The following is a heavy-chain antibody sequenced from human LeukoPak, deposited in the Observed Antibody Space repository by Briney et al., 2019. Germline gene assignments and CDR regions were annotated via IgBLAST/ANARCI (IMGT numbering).Heavy chain of an antibody. CDR1: GGTFSSYA. J-gene: IGHJ5*02. Sequence: SVKVSCKASGGTFSSYAISWVRQAPGQGLEWMGRIIPILGIANYAQKFQGRVTITADKSTSTAYMELSSLRSEDTAVYYCASSHLDLPLPTNWFDPWGQGTLVTVSS. V-gene: IGHV1-69*04. D-gene: IGHD3-9*01. CDR2: IIPILGIA. CDR3: ASSHLDLPLPTNWFDP.